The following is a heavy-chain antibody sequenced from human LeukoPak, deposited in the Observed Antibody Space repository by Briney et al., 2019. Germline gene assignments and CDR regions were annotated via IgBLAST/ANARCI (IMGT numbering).Heavy chain of an antibody. Sequence: GGSLRLSCAASGFTFSGSAMHWVRHASGQGLEWVGRSRSKANSYATAYAASVKGRFTISRDDSKNTAYLQMNSLKTEDTAVYYCGKNYDFWSGLGYMDVWGKGTTVTVSS. J-gene: IGHJ6*03. CDR2: SRSKANSYAT. D-gene: IGHD3-3*01. CDR1: GFTFSGSA. V-gene: IGHV3-73*01. CDR3: GKNYDFWSGLGYMDV.